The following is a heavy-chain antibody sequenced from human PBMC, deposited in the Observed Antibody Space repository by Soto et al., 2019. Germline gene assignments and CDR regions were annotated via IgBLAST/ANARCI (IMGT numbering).Heavy chain of an antibody. CDR2: INHSGST. CDR1: GGSFSGYY. D-gene: IGHD6-13*01. Sequence: LSETLSLTCAVYGGSFSGYYWSWIRQPPGKGLEWIGEINHSGSTNYNPSLKSRVTISVDTSKNQFSLKLSSVTAADTAVYYCARGTSSSSNYYYGMDVWGQGTTVTVSS. J-gene: IGHJ6*02. V-gene: IGHV4-34*01. CDR3: ARGTSSSSNYYYGMDV.